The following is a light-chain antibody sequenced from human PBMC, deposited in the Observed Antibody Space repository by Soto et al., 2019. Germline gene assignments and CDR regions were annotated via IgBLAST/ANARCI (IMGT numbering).Light chain of an antibody. CDR1: KNNLGSYDL. Sequence: QSALTQSASVSGSPGQSITVSCTGTKNNLGSYDLVSWYQKYPDKAPTLLIYEATKRPSGISDRFSGSKSGFTASLTISGLRAEDEAEYYCCSLEGSNALVVFGGGTKLTVL. CDR3: CSLEGSNALVV. J-gene: IGLJ2*01. CDR2: EAT. V-gene: IGLV2-23*01.